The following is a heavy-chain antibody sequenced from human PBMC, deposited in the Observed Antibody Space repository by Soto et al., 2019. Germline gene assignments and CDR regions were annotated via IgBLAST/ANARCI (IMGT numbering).Heavy chain of an antibody. V-gene: IGHV1-69*08. J-gene: IGHJ4*02. CDR2: IIPNLGIA. D-gene: IGHD3-10*01. CDR1: GGTFSSYT. CDR3: AGEEYYYGSGAFFDY. Sequence: QVQLVQSGAEVKKPGSSVKVSCKASGGTFSSYTISWVRQAPGQGLEWMGRIIPNLGIANYALKFQGRVTITANKSTSTADMELSSLRSEDTAVYYCAGEEYYYGSGAFFDYWGQGTLVTVSS.